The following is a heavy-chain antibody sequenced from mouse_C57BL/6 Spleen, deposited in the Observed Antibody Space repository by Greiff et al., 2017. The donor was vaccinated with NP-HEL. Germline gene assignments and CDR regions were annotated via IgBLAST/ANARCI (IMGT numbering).Heavy chain of an antibody. J-gene: IGHJ2*01. CDR3: ARSNYGGY. V-gene: IGHV1-42*01. CDR2: INPSTGGT. D-gene: IGHD2-5*01. Sequence: EVQLQQSGPELVKPGASVKISCKASGYSFTGYYMNWVKQSPEKSLEWIGEINPSTGGTTYNQKFKAKATLTVDKSSSTAYMQLKSLTSEDSAVYYCARSNYGGYWGQGTTLTVSS. CDR1: GYSFTGYY.